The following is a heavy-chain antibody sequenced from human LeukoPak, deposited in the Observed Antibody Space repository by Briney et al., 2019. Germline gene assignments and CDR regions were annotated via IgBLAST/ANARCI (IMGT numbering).Heavy chain of an antibody. V-gene: IGHV3-48*04. CDR1: GFIFSSYS. Sequence: GGSLRLSCVASGFIFSSYSMNWVRQAPGKGLEWISHVSSSSSNIYYADSVKGRLTISRDNAKKSLFLQMNSLRAEDTAVYYCARDIGISNSWPYFDFWGRGTLVTVSS. J-gene: IGHJ4*02. D-gene: IGHD6-13*01. CDR2: VSSSSSNI. CDR3: ARDIGISNSWPYFDF.